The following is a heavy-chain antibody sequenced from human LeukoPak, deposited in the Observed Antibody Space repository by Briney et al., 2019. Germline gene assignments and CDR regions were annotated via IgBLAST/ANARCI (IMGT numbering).Heavy chain of an antibody. D-gene: IGHD6-19*01. V-gene: IGHV4-34*01. CDR2: INHSGST. CDR1: GGSFSGYY. Sequence: PSETLSLTCAVYGGSFSGYYWSWIRQPPGKGLEWIGEINHSGSTNYNLSLKSRVTISVDTSKNQFSLKLSSVTAADTAVYYCARKRPGSGWHGGWFDPWGQGTLVTVSS. J-gene: IGHJ5*02. CDR3: ARKRPGSGWHGGWFDP.